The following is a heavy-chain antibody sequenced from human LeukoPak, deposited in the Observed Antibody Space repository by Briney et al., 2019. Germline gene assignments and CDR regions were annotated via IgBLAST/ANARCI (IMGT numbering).Heavy chain of an antibody. CDR2: INHSGST. J-gene: IGHJ6*03. CDR1: GGSFSGYY. D-gene: IGHD7-27*01. CDR3: ARAGSFSYYYYYYMDV. V-gene: IGHV4-34*01. Sequence: PSETLSPTCAVYGGSFSGYYWSWIRQPPGKGLEWIGEINHSGSTNYNPSLKSRVTISVDTSKDQFSLKLSSVTAADTAVYYCARAGSFSYYYYYYMDVWGKGTTVTVSS.